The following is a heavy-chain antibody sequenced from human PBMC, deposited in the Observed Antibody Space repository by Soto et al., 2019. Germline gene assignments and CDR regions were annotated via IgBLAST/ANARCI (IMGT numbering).Heavy chain of an antibody. CDR2: IYYSGST. CDR3: ARRYGYSFDY. J-gene: IGHJ4*02. V-gene: IGHV4-61*05. CDR1: DGSTSSISYY. D-gene: IGHD5-18*01. Sequence: PSETLSLTCTVSDGSTSSISYYWDWIRQPPGKGLEWIGYIYYSGSTNYNPSLKSRVTISVDTSKNQLSLKLSSVTAADTAVYYCARRYGYSFDYWGQGTLVTVSS.